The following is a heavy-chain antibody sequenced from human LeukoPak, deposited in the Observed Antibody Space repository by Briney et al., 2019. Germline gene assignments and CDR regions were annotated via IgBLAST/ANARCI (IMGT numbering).Heavy chain of an antibody. D-gene: IGHD2-21*01. V-gene: IGHV1-2*02. CDR1: GYSFTDYY. Sequence: ASVKDSCKTSGYSFTDYYMHWVRQAPGQGLEWMGWINPNSGGTSSAQKFQGRVTMTRDTSTTTVYMEVSWLTSDDTAIYYCARADRLHGGPYLIGPWGQGTLVTVSS. CDR3: ARADRLHGGPYLIGP. CDR2: INPNSGGT. J-gene: IGHJ5*02.